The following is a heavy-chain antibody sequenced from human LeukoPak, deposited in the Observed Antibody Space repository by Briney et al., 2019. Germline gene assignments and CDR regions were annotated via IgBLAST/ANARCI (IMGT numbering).Heavy chain of an antibody. V-gene: IGHV1-24*01. CDR3: APGHEYGLLDY. CDR2: FDPGKAET. J-gene: IGHJ4*02. CDR1: GYSLSELT. Sequence: ASVKVSCKVSGYSLSELTMHWVRHAPGKGLEWMGGFDPGKAETIYAEKFQGRITMTEDTSTDTAYMELSSLRSEDTAVYYCAPGHEYGLLDYWGQGTLVTVSS. D-gene: IGHD4-17*01.